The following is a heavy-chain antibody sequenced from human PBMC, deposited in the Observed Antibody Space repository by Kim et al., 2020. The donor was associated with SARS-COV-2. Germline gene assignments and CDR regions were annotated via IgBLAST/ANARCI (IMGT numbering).Heavy chain of an antibody. Sequence: SETLSLTCAVYGGSFSGYYWSWIRQPPGQGLEWIGEINHSGSTNYNPSLKSRVTISVDTSKNQFSLKLSSVTAADTAVYYCARGSRWFGELGWFDPWGQGTLVIVYS. CDR3: ARGSRWFGELGWFDP. CDR1: GGSFSGYY. CDR2: INHSGST. V-gene: IGHV4-34*01. J-gene: IGHJ5*02. D-gene: IGHD3-10*01.